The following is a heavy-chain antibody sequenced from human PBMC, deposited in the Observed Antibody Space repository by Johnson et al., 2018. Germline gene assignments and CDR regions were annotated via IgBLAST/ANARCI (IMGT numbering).Heavy chain of an antibody. CDR3: ARDGYNLAAFDI. V-gene: IGHV1-69*01. Sequence: QVQLVQSGAEVKKPGSSVKVSCKASGGTFSSYAISWVRQAPGQGLEWMGGIIPIFGTANYAQKFQGRVTITADESPSTAYMALSSLRAEDTAGYYCARDGYNLAAFDIWGQGTMVTVSS. D-gene: IGHD5-24*01. CDR2: IIPIFGTA. CDR1: GGTFSSYA. J-gene: IGHJ3*02.